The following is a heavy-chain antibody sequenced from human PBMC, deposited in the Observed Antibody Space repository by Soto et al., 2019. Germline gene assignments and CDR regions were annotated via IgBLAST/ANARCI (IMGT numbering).Heavy chain of an antibody. J-gene: IGHJ4*02. Sequence: EVQLVESGGGLVKPGGSLRLSCAASGFTFSSYSMNWVRQAPGKGLEWVSSISSSSSYIYYADSVKGRFSISRDNAKNSLYLQMSSLSAEGTAVYYCAWDSRPEGTAMVSFGYRGQGTLGTVST. CDR2: ISSSSSYI. CDR1: GFTFSSYS. V-gene: IGHV3-21*01. D-gene: IGHD5-18*01. CDR3: AWDSRPEGTAMVSFGY.